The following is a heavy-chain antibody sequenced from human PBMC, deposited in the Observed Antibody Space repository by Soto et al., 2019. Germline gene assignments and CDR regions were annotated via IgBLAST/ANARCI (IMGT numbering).Heavy chain of an antibody. Sequence: GGSLRLSCAASGFTFSSYAMHWVRQAPGKGLEWVAVISYDGSNKYYADSVKGRFTISRDNSKNTLYLQMNSLRAEDTAVYYCARAEGRLRLGELSLYYYYYGMDVWGQGTTVTVSS. J-gene: IGHJ6*02. V-gene: IGHV3-30-3*01. CDR3: ARAEGRLRLGELSLYYYYYGMDV. D-gene: IGHD3-16*02. CDR1: GFTFSSYA. CDR2: ISYDGSNK.